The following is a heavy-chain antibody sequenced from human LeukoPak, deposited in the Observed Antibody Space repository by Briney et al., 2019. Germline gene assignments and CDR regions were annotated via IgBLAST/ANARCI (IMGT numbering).Heavy chain of an antibody. V-gene: IGHV3-33*01. D-gene: IGHD3-3*01. CDR3: ARGVDYGDY. CDR2: IWYDGSNK. Sequence: GGSLRLLCGASGFPYSRFGMQWVRQAPGKGLVGVAVIWYDGSNKYYADAVKGRFTISRDNSKNTLYLQMNSLRAEDTAVYYCARGVDYGDYWGQGTLVTLSS. CDR1: GFPYSRFG. J-gene: IGHJ4*02.